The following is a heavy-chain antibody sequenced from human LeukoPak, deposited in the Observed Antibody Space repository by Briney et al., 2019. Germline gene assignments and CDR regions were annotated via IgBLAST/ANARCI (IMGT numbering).Heavy chain of an antibody. J-gene: IGHJ4*02. Sequence: ASVKVACKASGYTFTGYYMHWLRQAPAQGLEWMGRINPNSGGTNYAQKFEGRVTMTRDTSISTAYLALSRLSSDDTAVYYCARASSGWLGYYFDYWGQGTLASVSS. D-gene: IGHD6-19*01. CDR3: ARASSGWLGYYFDY. CDR2: INPNSGGT. V-gene: IGHV1-2*06. CDR1: GYTFTGYY.